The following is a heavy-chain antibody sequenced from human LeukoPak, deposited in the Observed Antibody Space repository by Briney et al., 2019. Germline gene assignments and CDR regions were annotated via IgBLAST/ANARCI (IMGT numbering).Heavy chain of an antibody. CDR2: IYHSGST. Sequence: SETLSLTCIVSGGSISNYYWSWIRQPPGKGLEWIGYIYHSGSTDNNPSLKSRVTISLDTSKNQFSLKLSSVTAAGTAVYYCARVGNWNYSPYYMDVWGKGTTVTVSS. CDR3: ARVGNWNYSPYYMDV. D-gene: IGHD1-7*01. V-gene: IGHV4-59*01. CDR1: GGSISNYY. J-gene: IGHJ6*03.